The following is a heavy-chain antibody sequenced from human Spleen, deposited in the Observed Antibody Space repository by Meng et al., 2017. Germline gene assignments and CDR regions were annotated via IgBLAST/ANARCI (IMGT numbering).Heavy chain of an antibody. Sequence: EVQLVESGGGLVQPGGSLKLSCAASGFTFSGSAMHWVRQASGRGLEWVGRIRSKPNSYATAYAASVRGRFTISRDDSENTAYLQMNSLKTEDTAVYYCARVRGYDSSGYYFDLNYWGQGTLVTVSS. J-gene: IGHJ4*02. CDR3: ARVRGYDSSGYYFDLNY. V-gene: IGHV3-73*01. CDR1: GFTFSGSA. CDR2: IRSKPNSYAT. D-gene: IGHD3-22*01.